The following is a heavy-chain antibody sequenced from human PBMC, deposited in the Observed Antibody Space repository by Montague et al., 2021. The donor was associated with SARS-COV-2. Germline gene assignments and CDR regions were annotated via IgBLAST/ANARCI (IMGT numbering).Heavy chain of an antibody. J-gene: IGHJ6*02. CDR1: GFTVSSNY. Sequence: SLRLSCAASGFTVSSNYMSWVRQAPGKGLEWVSVIYSGGSTYYADSVKGRFTISRHNPKNTLYLQMNSLRAEDTAVYYCARGKDYYDSSGYYLPLNGMDVWGQGTTVTVSS. D-gene: IGHD3-22*01. V-gene: IGHV3-53*04. CDR2: IYSGGST. CDR3: ARGKDYYDSSGYYLPLNGMDV.